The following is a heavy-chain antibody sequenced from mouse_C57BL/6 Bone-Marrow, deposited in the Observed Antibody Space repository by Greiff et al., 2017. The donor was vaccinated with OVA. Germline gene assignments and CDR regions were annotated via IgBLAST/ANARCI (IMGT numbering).Heavy chain of an antibody. Sequence: VPLQQSGAELAKPGASVKLSCKASGYTFTSYWMHWVKQRPGQGLEWIGYINPSSGYTKYNQKFKGKATLTADKSSSTAYMQLSSLTYEDAAVDYCARKGDYYSPFDYWGQGTTLTVSS. J-gene: IGHJ2*01. CDR2: INPSSGYT. CDR1: GYTFTSYW. V-gene: IGHV1-7*01. CDR3: ARKGDYYSPFDY. D-gene: IGHD2-12*01.